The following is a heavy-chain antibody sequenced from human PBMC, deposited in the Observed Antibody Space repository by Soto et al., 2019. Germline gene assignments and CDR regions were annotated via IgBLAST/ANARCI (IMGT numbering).Heavy chain of an antibody. V-gene: IGHV4-31*03. CDR1: DASINSGGYY. Sequence: SETLSLTCSVSDASINSGGYYWSWIRQHPGKGLEWIGFIYYSGTTYYNPSLKSRVTTSVDTSKNQFSLRLSSVTAADTAVYYCARGLIVMLAGIEELINSHFDSWGQGTLVTVSS. D-gene: IGHD2-21*02. CDR2: IYYSGTT. J-gene: IGHJ4*02. CDR3: ARGLIVMLAGIEELINSHFDS.